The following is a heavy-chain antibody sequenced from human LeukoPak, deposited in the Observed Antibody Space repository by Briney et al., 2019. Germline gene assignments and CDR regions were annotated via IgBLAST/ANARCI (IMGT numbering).Heavy chain of an antibody. V-gene: IGHV3-30*18. CDR2: ISYDGSNQ. CDR3: AKDNKGAVAGTKGFDP. J-gene: IGHJ5*02. Sequence: GGSLRLSCVASGFTFNNYGMHWVRQAPGKGLEWVAVISYDGSNQKYGESVKGRFTISRDNSKNMLFLQMNSLRAEDTALYYCAKDNKGAVAGTKGFDPWGQGTLVTVSS. CDR1: GFTFNNYG. D-gene: IGHD6-13*01.